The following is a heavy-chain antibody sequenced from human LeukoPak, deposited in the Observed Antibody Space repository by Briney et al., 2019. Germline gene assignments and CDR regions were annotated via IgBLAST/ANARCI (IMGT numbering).Heavy chain of an antibody. CDR1: GGSISSGSYY. Sequence: TASETLSLTCTVSGGSISSGSYYWSWIRQPAGKGLEWIGRIYTSGSTNYNPSLKGRVTISVDTSNNQFSLRLTSATAADTAVYYCARNSCPSGSCYDNRGYFDYWGQGTLVTVSS. CDR2: IYTSGST. V-gene: IGHV4-61*02. CDR3: ARNSCPSGSCYDNRGYFDY. J-gene: IGHJ4*02. D-gene: IGHD2-15*01.